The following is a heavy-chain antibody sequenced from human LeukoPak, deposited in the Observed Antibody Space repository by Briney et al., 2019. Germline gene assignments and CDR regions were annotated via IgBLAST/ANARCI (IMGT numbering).Heavy chain of an antibody. CDR2: IKTSGNT. CDR1: GGSISSGGYY. Sequence: SQTLSLTCTVSGGSISSGGYYWNWIRQPAGKGLEWIGRIKTSGNTNYNSSLKTRVTISIDTSKNPFSLKLTSVTAADTAVYFCARGGNSDFWSGSTFTYWGQGALVTVSS. D-gene: IGHD3-3*01. CDR3: ARGGNSDFWSGSTFTY. J-gene: IGHJ4*02. V-gene: IGHV4-61*02.